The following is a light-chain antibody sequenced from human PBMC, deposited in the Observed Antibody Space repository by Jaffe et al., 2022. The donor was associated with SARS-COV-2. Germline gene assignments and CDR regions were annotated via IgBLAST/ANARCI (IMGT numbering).Light chain of an antibody. J-gene: IGLJ2*01. Sequence: SSELTQDPAVSVALGQTVRITCQGHSLRNYYANWYQQKPGQAPVLVLYGKNNRPSGIPDRISGSSSGNTAFLTITGAQAEDEADYYCNSRDSTGDHLTLFGGGTKLTVL. CDR1: SLRNYY. CDR2: GKN. CDR3: NSRDSTGDHLTL. V-gene: IGLV3-19*01.